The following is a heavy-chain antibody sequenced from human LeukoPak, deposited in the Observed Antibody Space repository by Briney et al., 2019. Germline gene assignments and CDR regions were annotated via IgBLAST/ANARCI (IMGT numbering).Heavy chain of an antibody. J-gene: IGHJ4*02. V-gene: IGHV1-69*05. CDR3: ARVGNSRDYFDY. Sequence: GASVTVSFTACGGTFSSYAISWVRQAPGQGLEWMGGIIPIFGTANYAQKFQGRVTITTDESTSTAYMELSSLRSEDTAVYYCARVGNSRDYFDYWGQGTLITVSS. CDR1: GGTFSSYA. D-gene: IGHD4-23*01. CDR2: IIPIFGTA.